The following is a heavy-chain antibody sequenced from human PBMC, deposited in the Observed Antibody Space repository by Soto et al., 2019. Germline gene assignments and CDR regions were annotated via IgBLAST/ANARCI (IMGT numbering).Heavy chain of an antibody. CDR1: GGSISSSNW. Sequence: QVQLQESGPGLVKPSGTLSLTCAVSGGSISSSNWWSWVRQPTGKGLEWIGEIYHSGSTNYNTSLKRRVTISVDKSKNPFSLQLRSVTAADTAVYYCAKDFGYGGYGDYWGQGTLVAVSS. CDR3: AKDFGYGGYGDY. D-gene: IGHD5-12*01. J-gene: IGHJ4*02. CDR2: IYHSGST. V-gene: IGHV4-4*02.